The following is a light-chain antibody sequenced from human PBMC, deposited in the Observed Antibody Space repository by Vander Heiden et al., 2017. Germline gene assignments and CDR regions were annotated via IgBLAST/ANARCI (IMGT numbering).Light chain of an antibody. CDR1: SSDVGSYNL. Sequence: QSALTQPASVSGSPGQSITISCTGTSSDVGSYNLVSWYQQHPGKAPKLMSYEGSKRPSGVSNRFSGSKSGNTASLTISGLQAEDEADYYCCSYAGSSTPGVFGGGTKLTVL. CDR2: EGS. V-gene: IGLV2-23*01. J-gene: IGLJ2*01. CDR3: CSYAGSSTPGV.